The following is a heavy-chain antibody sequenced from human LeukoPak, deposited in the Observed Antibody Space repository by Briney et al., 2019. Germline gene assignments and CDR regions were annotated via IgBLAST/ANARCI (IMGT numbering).Heavy chain of an antibody. J-gene: IGHJ4*02. V-gene: IGHV3-48*01. CDR1: GFTFSSYS. Sequence: GGSLRLSCAASGFTFSSYSMNWVRQAPGKGLEWVSYITSSSSIIYYGDSVKGRFTVSRDNAKNSLYLQMNSLRAEDTAVYYCARVGLWHYPVDSXGQGTLVTVSS. CDR3: ARVGLWHYPVDS. D-gene: IGHD1-7*01. CDR2: ITSSSSII.